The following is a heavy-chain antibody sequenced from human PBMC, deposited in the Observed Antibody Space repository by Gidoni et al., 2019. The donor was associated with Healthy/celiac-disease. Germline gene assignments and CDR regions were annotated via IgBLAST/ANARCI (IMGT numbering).Heavy chain of an antibody. D-gene: IGHD5-12*01. J-gene: IGHJ4*02. CDR1: GGTFSSYT. CDR2: IIPILGIA. V-gene: IGHV1-69*02. CDR3: EGSVEMATNPSYYFDY. Sequence: QVQLVQSGAEVKKPGSSVKVSCKASGGTFSSYTISWVRQAPGQGLEWMGRIIPILGIANYAQKFQGRVTITADKSTSTAYMELSSLRSEDTAVYYCEGSVEMATNPSYYFDYWGQGTLVTVSS.